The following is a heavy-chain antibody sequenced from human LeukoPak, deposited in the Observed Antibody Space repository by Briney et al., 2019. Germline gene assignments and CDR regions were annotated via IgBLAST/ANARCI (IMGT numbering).Heavy chain of an antibody. CDR2: ISAYNGNT. CDR3: ARSQSSSWPYYYYYYGMDV. Sequence: ASVKVSCKASGYTFTSYGISWVRQAPGQGLEWMGWISAYNGNTNYAQKLQGRVTMTTDTSTSTAYMELRSLRSDDTAVYYCARSQSSSWPYYYYYYGMDVWDQGTTVTVSS. V-gene: IGHV1-18*01. CDR1: GYTFTSYG. J-gene: IGHJ6*02. D-gene: IGHD6-13*01.